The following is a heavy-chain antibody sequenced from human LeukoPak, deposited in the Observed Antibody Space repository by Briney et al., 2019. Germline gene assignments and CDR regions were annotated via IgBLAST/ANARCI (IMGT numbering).Heavy chain of an antibody. Sequence: HPGGSLRLSCAASGFTFSSYGMHWVRQAPGKGLEWVAVISYDGSNKYYADSVKGRFTISRDNSKNTLYLQMNSLRAEDTAVYYCARDALSILDYWGQGTLVTVSS. CDR2: ISYDGSNK. D-gene: IGHD2-21*01. V-gene: IGHV3-30*19. CDR3: ARDALSILDY. J-gene: IGHJ4*02. CDR1: GFTFSSYG.